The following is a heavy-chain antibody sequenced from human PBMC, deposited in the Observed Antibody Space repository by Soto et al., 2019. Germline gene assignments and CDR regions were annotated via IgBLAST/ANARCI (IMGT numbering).Heavy chain of an antibody. CDR2: IIPIFGTA. J-gene: IGHJ1*01. Sequence: QVQLVQSVAEVKKPGSSVKVSCKASGGTFSSYAISWVRQAPGQGLEWMGGIIPIFGTANYAQKCQGRVTITADEYTSTAYMELSSVRSEDTAVYYCARNYYDDSSGLTHFQHWGQGTLVTVSS. CDR1: GGTFSSYA. CDR3: ARNYYDDSSGLTHFQH. D-gene: IGHD3-22*01. V-gene: IGHV1-69*01.